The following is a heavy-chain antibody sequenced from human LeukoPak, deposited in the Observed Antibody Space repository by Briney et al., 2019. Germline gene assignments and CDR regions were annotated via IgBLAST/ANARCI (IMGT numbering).Heavy chain of an antibody. Sequence: SVRVSCKASGDTFSSYAISWVQQAPGQGLESMGGIIPIFGTANYAQKFQGRVTITTDESTSTAYMELSSLRSEDTAVYYCASLDYWGQGTLVTVSS. CDR2: IIPIFGTA. V-gene: IGHV1-69*05. CDR1: GDTFSSYA. J-gene: IGHJ4*02. CDR3: ASLDY.